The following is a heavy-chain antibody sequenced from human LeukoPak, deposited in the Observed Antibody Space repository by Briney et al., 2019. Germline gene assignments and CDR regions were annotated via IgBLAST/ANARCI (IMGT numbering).Heavy chain of an antibody. CDR3: ARSLVDYGSGSYRSFDY. CDR2: IIPIFGTA. J-gene: IGHJ4*02. V-gene: IGHV1-69*01. D-gene: IGHD3-10*01. Sequence: SVKVSCKASGGTFSSYAISWVRQAPGQGLEWMGGIIPIFGTANYAQKFQGRVTITADESTSTAYMELSSLRSEDTAVYYCARSLVDYGSGSYRSFDYWGQGTLATVSS. CDR1: GGTFSSYA.